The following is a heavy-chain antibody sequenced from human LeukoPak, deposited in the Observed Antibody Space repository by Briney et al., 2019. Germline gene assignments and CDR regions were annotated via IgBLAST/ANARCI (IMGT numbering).Heavy chain of an antibody. Sequence: SVRVSCKASGGTFSSYAISWVRQAPGQGLEWMGGIIPIFGTANYAQKFQGRVTITTDESTSTAYMELSSLRSEDTAVYYCATATAGHEDAFDIWGQGTMVTVSS. CDR1: GGTFSSYA. CDR2: IIPIFGTA. J-gene: IGHJ3*02. V-gene: IGHV1-69*05. D-gene: IGHD6-13*01. CDR3: ATATAGHEDAFDI.